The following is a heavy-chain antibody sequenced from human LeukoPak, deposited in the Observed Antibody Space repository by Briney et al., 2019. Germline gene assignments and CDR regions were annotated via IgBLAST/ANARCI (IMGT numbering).Heavy chain of an antibody. Sequence: ASVKVSCKASGYTFTGYYMHWVRQAPGQGLEWMGWINPNSGGTNYAQKFQGRVTMTRDTSISTAYMELSRLRSDDTAVYYCARADCSGGSGSPDYWGQGTLVTVSS. D-gene: IGHD2-15*01. V-gene: IGHV1-2*02. J-gene: IGHJ4*02. CDR3: ARADCSGGSGSPDY. CDR2: INPNSGGT. CDR1: GYTFTGYY.